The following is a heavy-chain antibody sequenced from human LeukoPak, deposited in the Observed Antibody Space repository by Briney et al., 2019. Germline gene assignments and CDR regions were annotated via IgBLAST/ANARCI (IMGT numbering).Heavy chain of an antibody. V-gene: IGHV3-48*03. CDR1: GFTFSSYE. J-gene: IGHJ5*02. D-gene: IGHD6-13*01. Sequence: GGSLRLSCAASGFTFSSYEMNWVRQAPGKGLEWVSYISSSGSTIYYADSVKGRFTISRDNAKNSLYLQMNSLRAEDTAVYYCARSRFRAAAGTEGRTGPNWFDPWGQGTLVTVSS. CDR3: ARSRFRAAAGTEGRTGPNWFDP. CDR2: ISSSGSTI.